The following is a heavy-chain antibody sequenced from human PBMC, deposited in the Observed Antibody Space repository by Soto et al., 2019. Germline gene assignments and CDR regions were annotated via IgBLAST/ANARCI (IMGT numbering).Heavy chain of an antibody. CDR2: IYTSGST. CDR1: GGSISSYY. D-gene: IGHD6-6*01. J-gene: IGHJ4*02. V-gene: IGHV4-4*07. Sequence: SETLSLTCTVSGGSISSYYWSWIRQPAGKGLEWIGRIYTSGSTNYNPSLKSRVTMSVDTSKNQFSLKLSSVTAADTAVYYCARAPTQYSSSYDYFDYCGPGTMVTV. CDR3: ARAPTQYSSSYDYFDY.